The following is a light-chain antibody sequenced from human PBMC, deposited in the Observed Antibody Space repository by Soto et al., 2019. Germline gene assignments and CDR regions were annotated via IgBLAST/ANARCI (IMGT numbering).Light chain of an antibody. Sequence: EFVLTQSPGTLSLSPGERATLSCSASQTVRNNYLAWYQQKPGQAPRLLIYDASSRATGIPDRFSGGGSGIDFTLPISRLEPEDFAVYYCQQFSIYPLTFGGGTKVNIK. V-gene: IGKV3-20*01. CDR3: QQFSIYPLT. CDR1: QTVRNNY. CDR2: DAS. J-gene: IGKJ4*01.